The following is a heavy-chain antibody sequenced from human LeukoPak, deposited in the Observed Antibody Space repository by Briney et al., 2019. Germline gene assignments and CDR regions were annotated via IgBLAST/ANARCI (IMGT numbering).Heavy chain of an antibody. V-gene: IGHV3-11*01. CDR3: ARDKDDYGSGNHWFDP. J-gene: IGHJ5*02. CDR1: VFTFSDYY. Sequence: PGGSLRLSCAASVFTFSDYYMSWIRQAPGKGLEWVSYISSSGSTIYYADSVKGRFTISRDNAKNSLYLQMNSLRAEDTAVYYCARDKDDYGSGNHWFDPWGQGTLVTVSS. D-gene: IGHD3-10*01. CDR2: ISSSGSTI.